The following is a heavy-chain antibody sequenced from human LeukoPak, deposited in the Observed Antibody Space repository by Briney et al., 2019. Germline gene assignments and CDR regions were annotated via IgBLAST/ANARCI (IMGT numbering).Heavy chain of an antibody. CDR3: ARMGIAAVGAYYFDY. J-gene: IGHJ4*02. V-gene: IGHV3-11*06. D-gene: IGHD6-13*01. CDR2: ISRNSYT. CDR1: GFTFSDYY. Sequence: GGSLRLSCAASGFTFSDYYMSWIRHAPGKGLEWVSYISRNSYTNYADSVKGRFTISRDNAKNSLYLQMASLRAEDTAVYYCARMGIAAVGAYYFDYWGQGTLVAVSS.